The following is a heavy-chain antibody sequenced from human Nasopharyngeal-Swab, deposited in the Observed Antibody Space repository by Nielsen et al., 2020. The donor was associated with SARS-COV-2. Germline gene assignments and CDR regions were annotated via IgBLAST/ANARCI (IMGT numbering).Heavy chain of an antibody. CDR1: GFTFSSYA. CDR3: ARDRGSGSRTDDAFDI. J-gene: IGHJ3*02. D-gene: IGHD1-26*01. CDR2: ISYDGSNK. V-gene: IGHV3-30*04. Sequence: GESLKISCAASGFTFSSYAMHWVRQAPGKGLEWVAVISYDGSNKYYADSVKGRFTISRDNSKNTLYLQMNSLRADDMAIYYCARDRGSGSRTDDAFDIWGQGTMVTVSS.